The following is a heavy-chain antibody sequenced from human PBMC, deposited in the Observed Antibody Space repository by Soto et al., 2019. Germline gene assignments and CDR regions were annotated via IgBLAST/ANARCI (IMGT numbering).Heavy chain of an antibody. Sequence: ESLKISCKGSGFSFTTYWTASARQMPGKGLEWIEIIYRGESKNKYSPSYQGKVTISADKSISTAYLQWSSLKASETAMYYCARDLEYGGNSEASDVWDQGTMVTGSS. CDR2: IYRGESKN. CDR1: GFSFTTYW. J-gene: IGHJ3*01. CDR3: ARDLEYGGNSEASDV. D-gene: IGHD2-21*02. V-gene: IGHV5-51*01.